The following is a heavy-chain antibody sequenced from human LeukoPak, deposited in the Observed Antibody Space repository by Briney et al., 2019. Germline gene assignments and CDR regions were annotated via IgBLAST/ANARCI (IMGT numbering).Heavy chain of an antibody. CDR1: GFTFTTYA. CDR2: ISGGGDAT. Sequence: GGSLRLSCAASGFTFTTYAMIWVRRAPGKGLEWVSAISGGGDATYYADFVKGRFTISRDNSENTVYLQVNSLRAEDTAVYYCARSSGTSGTTSRVLHYWGQGALVTVSS. D-gene: IGHD1-1*01. V-gene: IGHV3-23*01. J-gene: IGHJ4*02. CDR3: ARSSGTSGTTSRVLHY.